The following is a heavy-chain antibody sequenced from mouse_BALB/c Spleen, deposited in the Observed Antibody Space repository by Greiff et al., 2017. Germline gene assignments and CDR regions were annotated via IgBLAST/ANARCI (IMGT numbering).Heavy chain of an antibody. Sequence: EVQLVESGGDLVKPGGSLKLSCAASGFTFSSYGMSWVRQTPDKRLEWVATISSGGSYTYYPDSVKGRFTISRDNAKNTLYLQMSSLKSEDTAMYYCARHHTGIHYFDYWGQGTTLTVSS. CDR1: GFTFSSYG. J-gene: IGHJ2*01. CDR2: ISSGGSYT. V-gene: IGHV5-6*01. CDR3: ARHHTGIHYFDY. D-gene: IGHD4-1*01.